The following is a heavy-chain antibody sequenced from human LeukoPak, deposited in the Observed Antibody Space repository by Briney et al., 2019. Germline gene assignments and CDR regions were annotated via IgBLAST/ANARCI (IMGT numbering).Heavy chain of an antibody. CDR2: ITGASGTT. CDR1: GFTFSSYA. Sequence: GGSLRLSCADFGFTFSSYAMTLGRQSPGKGLEWGSPITGASGTTYYADSVKGQFTISRDNSKNTLYLQMNTLRAEDTAVYYCARDAAYNRFDYWGQGTLVIISS. V-gene: IGHV3-23*01. D-gene: IGHD5-24*01. CDR3: ARDAAYNRFDY. J-gene: IGHJ4*02.